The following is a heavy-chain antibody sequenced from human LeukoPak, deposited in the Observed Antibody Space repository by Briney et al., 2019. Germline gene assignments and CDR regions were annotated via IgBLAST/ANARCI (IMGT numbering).Heavy chain of an antibody. V-gene: IGHV4-61*01. CDR1: GGSVSSGSYY. D-gene: IGHD4-17*01. J-gene: IGHJ4*02. CDR2: IYYSGST. Sequence: SETLSLTCTVSGGSVSSGSYYWSWIRQTPGKGLEWIGYIYYSGSTNYNPSLKSRVTISVDTSKNQFSLKLSSVTAADTAVYYCARDTAYYFDYWGQGTLVTVSS. CDR3: ARDTAYYFDY.